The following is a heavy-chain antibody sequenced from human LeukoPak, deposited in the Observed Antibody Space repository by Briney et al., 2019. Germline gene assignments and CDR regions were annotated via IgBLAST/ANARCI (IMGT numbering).Heavy chain of an antibody. V-gene: IGHV3-66*01. Sequence: GGSLRLSCAASGFIVSHKYMAWVRQAPGKGLEWLSIIYTGGNTVSTESVKGRFIISRDNSRNTVHLQMNSLRDDDTAVYYCARGQIDLLRNYFDSWGPGTLVAVSS. J-gene: IGHJ4*02. CDR3: ARGQIDLLRNYFDS. CDR2: IYTGGNT. D-gene: IGHD3-22*01. CDR1: GFIVSHKY.